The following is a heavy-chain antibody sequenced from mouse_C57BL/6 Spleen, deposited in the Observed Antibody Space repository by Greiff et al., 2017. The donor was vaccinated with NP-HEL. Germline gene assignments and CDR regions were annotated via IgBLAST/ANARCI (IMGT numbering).Heavy chain of an antibody. J-gene: IGHJ4*01. CDR2: ISSGSSTI. Sequence: EVMLVESGGGLVKPGGSLKLSCAASGFTFSDYGMHWVRQAPEKGLEWVAYISSGSSTIYYADTVKGRFTISRDNAKNTLFLQMTSLRSEDTAMYYCARHDAGYYYAMDYWGQGTSVTVSS. CDR3: ARHDAGYYYAMDY. D-gene: IGHD2-12*01. V-gene: IGHV5-17*01. CDR1: GFTFSDYG.